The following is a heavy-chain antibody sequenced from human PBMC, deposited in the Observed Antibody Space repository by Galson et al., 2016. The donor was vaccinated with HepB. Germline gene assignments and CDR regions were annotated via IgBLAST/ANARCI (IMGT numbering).Heavy chain of an antibody. CDR2: ITTNGVST. V-gene: IGHV3-23*01. D-gene: IGHD4-17*01. CDR1: GFTFSSRG. Sequence: SLRLSCAASGFTFSSRGMNWVRQAPGKGLEWVSVITTNGVSTYYADSVKGRFTISRDNSKNTLYLQMNSLRAEDTAVYYCARTLNTGTHWYFDLWGRGTLVTVSS. J-gene: IGHJ2*01. CDR3: ARTLNTGTHWYFDL.